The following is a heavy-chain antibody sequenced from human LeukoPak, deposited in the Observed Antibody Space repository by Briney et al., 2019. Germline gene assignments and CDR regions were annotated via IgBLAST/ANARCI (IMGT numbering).Heavy chain of an antibody. CDR1: GFAFSMNA. CDR2: FSSDGGST. CDR3: VKDNRDGDNLAWFDP. D-gene: IGHD4-17*01. Sequence: GGSLRLSCSASGFAFSMNAMHWVRQAPGGGLGFVPAFSSDGGSTHYADPVKGRFTISRDNSKNTLYLQMSSLRPEDTAVYYCVKDNRDGDNLAWFDPWGQGTLVTVSS. V-gene: IGHV3-64D*09. J-gene: IGHJ5*02.